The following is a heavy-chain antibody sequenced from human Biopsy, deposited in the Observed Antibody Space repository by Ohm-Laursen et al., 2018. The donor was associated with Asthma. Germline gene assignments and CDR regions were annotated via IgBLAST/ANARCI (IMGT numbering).Heavy chain of an antibody. CDR3: GRHNDY. CDR2: IDWEDDT. V-gene: IGHV2-70*04. D-gene: IGHD1-1*01. CDR1: GFSVSTRGMS. J-gene: IGHJ4*02. Sequence: TQTLTLTRSCSGFSVSTRGMSVSWIRQPPGNALEWLARIDWEDDTFYSTPLRTRLTISKDTSKNQVVLTMTNMDPVDTAIYFCGRHNDYWGQGILVTVSS.